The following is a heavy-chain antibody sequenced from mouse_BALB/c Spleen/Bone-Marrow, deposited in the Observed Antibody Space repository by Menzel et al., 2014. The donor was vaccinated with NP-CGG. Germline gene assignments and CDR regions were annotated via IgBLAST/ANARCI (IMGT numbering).Heavy chain of an antibody. V-gene: IGHV1S29*02. CDR2: IYPYNGNT. Sequence: EVQLQQSGPELVEPGASVKISCKASGYTFTDYNMHWVKQNHGKSLEWIGYIYPYNGNTGYNQKFKSKATLTVDNSSSTAYMKLRSLTSEDSAVYYCARGVYYDYDVWFANWGQGTLVTVSA. CDR1: GYTFTDYN. D-gene: IGHD2-4*01. J-gene: IGHJ3*01. CDR3: ARGVYYDYDVWFAN.